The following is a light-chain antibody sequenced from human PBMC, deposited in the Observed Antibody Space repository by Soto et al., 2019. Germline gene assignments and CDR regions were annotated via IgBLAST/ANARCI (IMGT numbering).Light chain of an antibody. V-gene: IGKV1-39*01. CDR3: QKSFSVPPT. CDR1: QSISNY. CDR2: VAS. Sequence: DIQMTQSPSSLSASLGDRVTITCRASQSISNYLNWYQQKPGKATKLLISVASTFQSVVPSRFSGGGSGTDFTLTLSGLQPEDPATYYCQKSFSVPPTFGGGTKVAIK. J-gene: IGKJ4*01.